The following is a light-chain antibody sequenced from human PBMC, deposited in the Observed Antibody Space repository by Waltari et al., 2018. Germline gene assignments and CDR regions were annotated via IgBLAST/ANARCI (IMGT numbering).Light chain of an antibody. Sequence: EIVLTQSPGTLSLSPGERATLSCRASQSGSRALAWYQQNLGQAPRLRIYGASNRATGIPDRFSGSGSGTDFSLIISRLDPEDFAVYYCQHYVSLPVTFGQGTKVEIK. CDR1: QSGSRA. J-gene: IGKJ1*01. CDR3: QHYVSLPVT. CDR2: GAS. V-gene: IGKV3-20*01.